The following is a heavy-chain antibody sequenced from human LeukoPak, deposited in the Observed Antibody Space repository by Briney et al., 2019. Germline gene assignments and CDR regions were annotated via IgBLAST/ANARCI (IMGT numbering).Heavy chain of an antibody. CDR1: GGSIISSGYF. CDR3: ARLGVPAAIAN. D-gene: IGHD2-2*01. V-gene: IGHV4-39*01. CDR2: CYYSGST. Sequence: PSETLSLTCTVSGGSIISSGYFWGWIRQPPGKGLEWIGSCYYSGSTYYNPSLKSRITISVDTSKNQFSLKVFSVTAADTATYYCARLGVPAAIANWGQGTLLTVPS. J-gene: IGHJ4*02.